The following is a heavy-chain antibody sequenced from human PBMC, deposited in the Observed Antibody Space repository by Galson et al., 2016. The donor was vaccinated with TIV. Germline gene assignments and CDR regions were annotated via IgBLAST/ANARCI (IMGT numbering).Heavy chain of an antibody. V-gene: IGHV3-30*02. CDR2: IENDGSNK. CDR1: GLSFSGHG. D-gene: IGHD1-26*01. CDR3: AKDQGQVGNYFGHAFVI. J-gene: IGHJ3*02. Sequence: SLRLSCAASGLSFSGHGMHWVRKAPGKGLEWVAFIENDGSNKYYPDSMKGRFTASRDNSKNTLYLHMNSLRPEDTAIYYCAKDQGQVGNYFGHAFVIWGQGTMVTVSS.